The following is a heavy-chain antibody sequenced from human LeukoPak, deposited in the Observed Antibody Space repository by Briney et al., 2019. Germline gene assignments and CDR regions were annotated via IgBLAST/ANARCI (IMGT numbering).Heavy chain of an antibody. CDR1: GFTFSSYA. Sequence: GGSLRLSCAASGFTFSSYAMSWVRQAPGKGLEWVSAISGSGGSTYYADSVKGRFTISRDNSNNTLYLQMNSLRVGDTALYYCARVTSSGWLYYFDYWGQGTLVTVSS. D-gene: IGHD6-19*01. CDR2: ISGSGGST. V-gene: IGHV3-23*01. J-gene: IGHJ4*02. CDR3: ARVTSSGWLYYFDY.